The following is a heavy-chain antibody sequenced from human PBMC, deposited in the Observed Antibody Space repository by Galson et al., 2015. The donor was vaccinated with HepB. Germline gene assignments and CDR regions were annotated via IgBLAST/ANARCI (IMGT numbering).Heavy chain of an antibody. D-gene: IGHD1-26*01. V-gene: IGHV3-33*01. CDR2: IWYDGSNK. CDR3: ARENPGSYHPVPPLDY. J-gene: IGHJ4*02. CDR1: GFTFSSYG. Sequence: SLRLSCAASGFTFSSYGMHWVRQAPGKGLEWVAVIWYDGSNKYYADSVKGRFTISRDNSKNTLYLQMNSLRAEDTAVYYCARENPGSYHPVPPLDYWGQGTLVTVSS.